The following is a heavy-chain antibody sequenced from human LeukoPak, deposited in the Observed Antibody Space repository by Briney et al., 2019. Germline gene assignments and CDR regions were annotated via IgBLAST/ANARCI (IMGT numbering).Heavy chain of an antibody. Sequence: SETLSLTCAVYGGSFSGYYWSWIRQPPGKGLEWIGYIYYSGSTNYNPSLKSRVTISVDTSKNQFSLKLSSVTAADTAVYYCARAVGAAAYLDYWGQGTLVTVSS. CDR2: IYYSGST. V-gene: IGHV4-59*01. D-gene: IGHD6-13*01. J-gene: IGHJ4*02. CDR3: ARAVGAAAYLDY. CDR1: GGSFSGYY.